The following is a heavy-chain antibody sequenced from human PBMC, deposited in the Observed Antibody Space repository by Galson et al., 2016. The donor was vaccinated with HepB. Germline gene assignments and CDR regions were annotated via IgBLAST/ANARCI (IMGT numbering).Heavy chain of an antibody. V-gene: IGHV2-5*01. CDR3: ARFGTEITPGGPLDS. D-gene: IGHD4-23*01. CDR2: IFWNDDK. Sequence: PALVKPTQTLTLTCTFSGFSLSTSGVGVGWIRQPPGRALEWLALIFWNDDKRYSPSLKSRLTITKDTSKNHVVLTVTNMDPVDIATYYCARFGTEITPGGPLDSWGQGTLVTVSS. CDR1: GFSLSTSGVG. J-gene: IGHJ4*02.